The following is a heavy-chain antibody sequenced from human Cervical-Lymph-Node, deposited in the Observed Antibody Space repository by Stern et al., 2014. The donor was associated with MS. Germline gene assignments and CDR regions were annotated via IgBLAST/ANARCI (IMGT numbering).Heavy chain of an antibody. J-gene: IGHJ6*02. D-gene: IGHD3-9*01. CDR2: ISGYDGDT. V-gene: IGHV1-18*04. Sequence: VHLVESGADVKKPGASVKVSCKASSYTFSSYGIAWVRQAPGQGLEWIGWISGYDGDTNYAPKLQGRVTLTTDPSTRTAYMEIRSLRFDDTAVYYCARAYFDSYGLDVWGQGTTVTVSS. CDR3: ARAYFDSYGLDV. CDR1: SYTFSSYG.